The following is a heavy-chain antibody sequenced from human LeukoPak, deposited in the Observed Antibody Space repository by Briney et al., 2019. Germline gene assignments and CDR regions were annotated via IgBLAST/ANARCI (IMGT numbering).Heavy chain of an antibody. CDR1: GGSISSYY. CDR3: ARADSSSWSVFDY. CDR2: IYYSGST. J-gene: IGHJ4*02. D-gene: IGHD6-13*01. V-gene: IGHV4-59*01. Sequence: SETLSLTCTVSGGSISSYYWSWIRQPPGKGLEWIGYIYYSGSTNYNPSLKSRVTISVDTSKNQFSLKLSSVTAADTAVYYCARADSSSWSVFDYWGQGTLVTVSS.